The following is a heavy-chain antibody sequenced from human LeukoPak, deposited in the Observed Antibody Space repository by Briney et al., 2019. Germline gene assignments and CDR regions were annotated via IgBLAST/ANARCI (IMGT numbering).Heavy chain of an antibody. J-gene: IGHJ2*01. D-gene: IGHD6-19*01. V-gene: IGHV7-4-1*02. CDR2: INTNTGNP. CDR1: GYTFTSYA. CDR3: ARGGSGWSNWYFDL. Sequence: VASVKVSCKASGYTFTSYAMNCVRQAPGQGHEWMGWINTNTGNPTYAQGFTGRFVFSLDTSVSTAYLQISSLKAEDTAVYYCARGGSGWSNWYFDLWGRGTLVTVSS.